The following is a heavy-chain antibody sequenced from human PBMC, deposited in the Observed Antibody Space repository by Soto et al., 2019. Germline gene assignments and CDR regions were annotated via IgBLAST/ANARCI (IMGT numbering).Heavy chain of an antibody. V-gene: IGHV1-2*04. J-gene: IGHJ6*03. CDR3: ARSPLKGSGRYPGYMDV. CDR1: GYTFTGYY. CDR2: INPNSGGT. D-gene: IGHD3-10*01. Sequence: QVQLVQSGAEVKKPGASVKVSCKASGYTFTGYYMHWARQAPGQGLEWMGWINPNSGGTNYAQKFQGWVTMTRDTAISTAYMELSRLRSDDTAVYYCARSPLKGSGRYPGYMDVWGKGTTVTVSS.